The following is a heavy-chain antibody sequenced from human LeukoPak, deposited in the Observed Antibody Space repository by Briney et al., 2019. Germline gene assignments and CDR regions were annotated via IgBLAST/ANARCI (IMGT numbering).Heavy chain of an antibody. J-gene: IGHJ4*02. CDR2: IYSGDST. CDR3: ARDNCSSTSCYGSFEY. D-gene: IGHD2-2*01. CDR1: GFTVSSNY. Sequence: GGSLRLSCAASGFTVSSNYMTWVRQAPGKGLEWVSIIYSGDSTYYADSVKDRFTISRDNSKNTLYLQMNSLRAEDTAVYYCARDNCSSTSCYGSFEYWGQGTQVTVSS. V-gene: IGHV3-66*01.